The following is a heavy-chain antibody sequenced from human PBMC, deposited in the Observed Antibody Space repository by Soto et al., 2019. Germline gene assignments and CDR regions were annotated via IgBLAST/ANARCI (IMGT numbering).Heavy chain of an antibody. J-gene: IGHJ3*02. CDR1: SGSISSSNW. CDR3: ARDRVEGYGDYVNAFDI. D-gene: IGHD4-17*01. Sequence: KTSETLSLTCAVSSGSISSSNWWSWVRQPPGKGLEWIGEIYHSGSTNYNPSLKSRVTISVDKSKNQFSLKLSSVTAADTAVYYCARDRVEGYGDYVNAFDIWGQGTMVTVSS. V-gene: IGHV4-4*02. CDR2: IYHSGST.